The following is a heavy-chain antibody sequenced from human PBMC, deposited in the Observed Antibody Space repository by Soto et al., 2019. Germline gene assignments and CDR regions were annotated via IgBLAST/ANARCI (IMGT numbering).Heavy chain of an antibody. V-gene: IGHV4-39*01. CDR3: GKVLVAATGHTDSDS. CDR1: GGSIYRSGYY. D-gene: IGHD2-15*01. CDR2: IDYNGVT. Sequence: SETLSLTCTVSGGSIYRSGYYWGWIRQPPGRGLEWIGNIDYNGVTYSNPSLKSRVTISRDTSKNQFSLKLTSVTAADTALYYCGKVLVAATGHTDSDSWGPGTLVTVSS. J-gene: IGHJ4*02.